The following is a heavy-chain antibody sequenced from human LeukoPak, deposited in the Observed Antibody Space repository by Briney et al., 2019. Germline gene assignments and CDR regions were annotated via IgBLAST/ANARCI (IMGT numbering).Heavy chain of an antibody. CDR3: ARESSLEWLLAPYYYGMDV. V-gene: IGHV1-18*01. D-gene: IGHD3-3*01. J-gene: IGHJ6*02. CDR1: GYTFTSYG. CDR2: ISAYNGNT. Sequence: ASVKVSCKASGYTFTSYGISWVRQAPGQGLEWMGWISAYNGNTNYAQKLQGRVTMTTDTSTSTAYMELRSLKSDDTAVYYCARESSLEWLLAPYYYGMDVWGQGTTVTVSS.